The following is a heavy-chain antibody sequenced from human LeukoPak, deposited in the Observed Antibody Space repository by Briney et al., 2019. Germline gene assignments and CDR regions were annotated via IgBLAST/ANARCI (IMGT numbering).Heavy chain of an antibody. Sequence: SQTLSLTCALSGDSVSINSAAWNWIRQSPSRGLEWLGRTYYRSEWYNDYAVSVKSRITINPDTSKNQFSLQLNSVTPEDTAVYYCARSPGRIAVAADAFDIWGQGTMVTVSS. CDR3: ARSPGRIAVAADAFDI. D-gene: IGHD6-19*01. CDR2: TYYRSEWYN. V-gene: IGHV6-1*01. J-gene: IGHJ3*02. CDR1: GDSVSINSAA.